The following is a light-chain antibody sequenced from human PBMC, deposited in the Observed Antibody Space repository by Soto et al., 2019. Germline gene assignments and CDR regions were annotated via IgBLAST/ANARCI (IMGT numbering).Light chain of an antibody. Sequence: QSVLTQPPSASGTPGQRVTISCSGSRSNIGSNAVSWYQQLPGTAPKLLIYNKQRPSGVPDRFSGSKSGTSASLAISGLQSEDXADYYCAAWDDSLNGRVFGGGTKLTVL. V-gene: IGLV1-44*01. CDR1: RSNIGSNA. CDR2: NK. J-gene: IGLJ3*02. CDR3: AAWDDSLNGRV.